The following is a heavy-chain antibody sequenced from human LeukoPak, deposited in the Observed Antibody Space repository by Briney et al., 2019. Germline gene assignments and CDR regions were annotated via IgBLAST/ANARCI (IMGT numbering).Heavy chain of an antibody. V-gene: IGHV1-69*05. CDR1: GGTFSSYA. CDR2: IIPIFGTA. D-gene: IGHD6-13*01. J-gene: IGHJ4*02. Sequence: GASVKVSCKASGGTFSSYAISWVRQAPGQGLEWMGGIIPIFGTANYAQKFQGRVTITTDESTSTAYMELSSLRSEDTAVYYCARRRIAAAALDYWGQGTLVTVSS. CDR3: ARRRIAAAALDY.